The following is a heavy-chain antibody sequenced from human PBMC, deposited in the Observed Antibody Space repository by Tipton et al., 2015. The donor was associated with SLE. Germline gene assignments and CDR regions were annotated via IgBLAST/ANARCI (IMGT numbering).Heavy chain of an antibody. CDR3: ARGTTADY. Sequence: TLSLTCTVSGGSISSHYWSWIRQPPGKGLEWIGEINHSGSTNYNPSLKSRVTISVDTSKNQFSLKLSSVTAADTAVYYCARGTTADYWGQGTLVTVSS. CDR1: GGSISSHY. V-gene: IGHV4-34*01. D-gene: IGHD4-17*01. J-gene: IGHJ4*02. CDR2: INHSGST.